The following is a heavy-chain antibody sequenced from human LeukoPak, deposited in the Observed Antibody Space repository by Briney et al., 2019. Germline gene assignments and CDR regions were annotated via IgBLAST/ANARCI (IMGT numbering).Heavy chain of an antibody. J-gene: IGHJ3*02. D-gene: IGHD5/OR15-5a*01. CDR1: GGSFSGYY. V-gene: IGHV4-34*01. CDR3: ASDLRGHAFDI. Sequence: PSETLSLTCAVYGGSFSGYYWSWIRQPPGKGLEWIGEINHSGSTNYNPSLKSRVTISVDTSKNQFSLKLSSVTAADTAVYYCASDLRGHAFDIWGQGTMVTVSS. CDR2: INHSGST.